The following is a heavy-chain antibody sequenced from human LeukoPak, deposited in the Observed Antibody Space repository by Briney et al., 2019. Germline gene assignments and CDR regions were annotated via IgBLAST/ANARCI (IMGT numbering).Heavy chain of an antibody. D-gene: IGHD3-10*01. CDR1: GFTFSSYS. CDR2: ISSSSSTI. V-gene: IGHV3-48*01. J-gene: IGHJ6*03. CDR3: ARVSGTGTDYYYMDV. Sequence: PGGSLRLSCAASGFTFSSYSMNWVRQAPGKGLEWVSYISSSSSTIYYADSVKGRFTISRDNAKDSLYLQMNSLRAEDTAVYYCARVSGTGTDYYYMDVWGKGTTVTVSS.